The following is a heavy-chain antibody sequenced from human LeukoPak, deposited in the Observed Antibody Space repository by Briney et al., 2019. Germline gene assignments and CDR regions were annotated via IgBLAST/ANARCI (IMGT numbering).Heavy chain of an antibody. D-gene: IGHD6-19*01. CDR1: GGSFSGYY. CDR3: ARGGSSSGWYAPLRYFDL. CDR2: INHSGST. V-gene: IGHV4-34*01. J-gene: IGHJ2*01. Sequence: SETLSLTCAVYGGSFSGYYWSWIRQPPGKGLEWLGEINHSGSTNYNPSLKSRVTISVDTSKNQFSLKLSSVTAADTAVYYCARGGSSSGWYAPLRYFDLWGRGTLVTVSS.